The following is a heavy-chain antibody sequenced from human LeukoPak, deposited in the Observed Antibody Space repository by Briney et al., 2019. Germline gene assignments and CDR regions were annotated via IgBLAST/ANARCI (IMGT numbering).Heavy chain of an antibody. J-gene: IGHJ3*02. Sequence: ASVKVSCKASGYTFTSYYMHWVRQAPGQGLEWMGIINPSGGSTSYAQKFQGRVTMTRDMSTSTVYMELSSLRSEDTAVYYCARPLQQQLAHDAFDIWGQGTMVTVSS. CDR1: GYTFTSYY. V-gene: IGHV1-46*01. D-gene: IGHD6-13*01. CDR3: ARPLQQQLAHDAFDI. CDR2: INPSGGST.